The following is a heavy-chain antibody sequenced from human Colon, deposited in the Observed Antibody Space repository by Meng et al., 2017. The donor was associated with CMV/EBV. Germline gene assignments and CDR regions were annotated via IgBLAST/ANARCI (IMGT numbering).Heavy chain of an antibody. CDR1: GLTFDYYG. Sequence: GESLKISCVASGLTFDYYGMNWVRQSPGKGLQWFAGINWNGGSTGYADSVRGRFTISRDNAKNSLYLQINSLRAEDAALYYCARANDYSNFNYYYPMDVWGQGTTVTVSS. CDR2: INWNGGST. V-gene: IGHV3-20*04. J-gene: IGHJ6*02. CDR3: ARANDYSNFNYYYPMDV. D-gene: IGHD4-11*01.